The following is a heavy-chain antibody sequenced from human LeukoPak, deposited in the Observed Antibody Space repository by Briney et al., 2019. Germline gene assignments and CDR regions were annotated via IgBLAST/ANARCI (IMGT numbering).Heavy chain of an antibody. Sequence: SETLSLTCTVSGGSISSYYWSWIRQPPGKGLEWIGYIYYSGSTNYNPSLKSRVTMSVDTSKNQFSLKLSSVTAADTAVYYCHHWGGTYCSSTSCAQNMDVWGKGTTVTVSS. D-gene: IGHD2-2*01. CDR3: HHWGGTYCSSTSCAQNMDV. CDR2: IYYSGST. V-gene: IGHV4-59*12. J-gene: IGHJ6*03. CDR1: GGSISSYY.